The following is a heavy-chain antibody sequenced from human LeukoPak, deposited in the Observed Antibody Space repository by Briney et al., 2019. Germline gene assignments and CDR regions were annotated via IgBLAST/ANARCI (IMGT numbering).Heavy chain of an antibody. CDR1: GFTVSSNY. CDR2: IYSGGNT. CDR3: VKDRGYSGIPDAFDI. V-gene: IGHV3-53*01. Sequence: GGSLRLSCAASGFTVSSNYMGWVRHAPGKGLEYVSVIYSGGNTYYAGSVKGRFTISRDNSKNTVYLQMNSLRAEDTAVYYCVKDRGYSGIPDAFDIWGQGTMVTVSS. D-gene: IGHD2-15*01. J-gene: IGHJ3*02.